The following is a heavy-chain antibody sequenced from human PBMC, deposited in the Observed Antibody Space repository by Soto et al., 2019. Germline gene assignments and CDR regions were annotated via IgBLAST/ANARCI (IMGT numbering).Heavy chain of an antibody. CDR1: GFTFSSYW. J-gene: IGHJ6*02. V-gene: IGHV3-7*05. D-gene: IGHD3-3*01. CDR2: IKQDGSEK. CDR3: ARPGKGLRFLEWLPLGYYYYGMDV. Sequence: GGSLRLSCAASGFTFSSYWMSWVRQAPGKGLEWVANIKQDGSEKYYVDSVKGRFTISRDNAKNSLYLQMNSLRAEDTAVYYCARPGKGLRFLEWLPLGYYYYGMDVWGQGTTVTVSS.